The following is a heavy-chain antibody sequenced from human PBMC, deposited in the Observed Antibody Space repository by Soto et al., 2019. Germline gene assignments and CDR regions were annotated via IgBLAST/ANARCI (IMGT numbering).Heavy chain of an antibody. Sequence: QVQLQESGPGLVKPSETLSLTCTVSGGSISSYYWSWIRQPPGKGLEWIGYIYYSGSNYNPSLKSRVTISVDTSKNQFSLKLSSVTAADTAVYYCARRYGGTFDYWGQGTLVTVSS. J-gene: IGHJ4*02. CDR1: GGSISSYY. D-gene: IGHD2-15*01. V-gene: IGHV4-59*08. CDR2: IYYSGS. CDR3: ARRYGGTFDY.